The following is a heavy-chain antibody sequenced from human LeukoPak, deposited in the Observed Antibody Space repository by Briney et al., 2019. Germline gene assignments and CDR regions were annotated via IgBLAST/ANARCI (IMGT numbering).Heavy chain of an antibody. CDR3: ASIAAAGTDY. CDR2: IYYSGST. V-gene: IGHV4-59*01. CDR1: GGSLSSYY. J-gene: IGHJ4*02. D-gene: IGHD6-13*01. Sequence: PSETLSLTCTVSGGSLSSYYWSWVRQPPGKGLEWIGYIYYSGSTNYNPSLKSRVTISVDTSKNQFSLKLSSVTAADTAVYYCASIAAAGTDYWGQGTLVTVSS.